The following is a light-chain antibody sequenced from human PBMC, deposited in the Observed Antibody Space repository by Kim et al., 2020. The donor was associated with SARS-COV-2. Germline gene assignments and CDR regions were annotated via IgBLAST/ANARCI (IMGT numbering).Light chain of an antibody. CDR2: DVT. J-gene: IGLJ3*02. Sequence: GQSITLPCTGTPNDVGAYNYVSWYQQYPGKAPKLMIYDVTKRPSGVSNRFSGSKSGNTASLTISGLQAEDEADYYCSSYTSISTWVFGGGTQLTVL. CDR3: SSYTSISTWV. V-gene: IGLV2-14*04. CDR1: PNDVGAYNY.